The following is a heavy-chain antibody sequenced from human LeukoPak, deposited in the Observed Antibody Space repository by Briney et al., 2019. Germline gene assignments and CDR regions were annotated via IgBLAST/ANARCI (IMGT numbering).Heavy chain of an antibody. CDR2: ISSSSSTI. Sequence: GGSLRLSCAASGFTFSSYSMNWVRQAPGKGLEWVSYISSSSSTIYYADSVKGRFTISRDNAKNSLYLQMNSLRAEDTAVYYCAREYQYYYDSSGGHDLGYYYYVDVWGKGTTVTVSS. D-gene: IGHD3-22*01. CDR3: AREYQYYYDSSGGHDLGYYYYVDV. J-gene: IGHJ6*03. CDR1: GFTFSSYS. V-gene: IGHV3-48*04.